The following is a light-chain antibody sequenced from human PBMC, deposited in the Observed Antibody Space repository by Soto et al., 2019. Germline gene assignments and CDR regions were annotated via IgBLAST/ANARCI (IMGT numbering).Light chain of an antibody. CDR3: SSYTSSSTYV. CDR2: EVY. V-gene: IGLV2-14*01. J-gene: IGLJ1*01. CDR1: SSDVGASNY. Sequence: QSVLTQPASVSESPGQSITISCTGTSSDVGASNYVSWYQQYPGKAPKLVTYEVYYRPSGVSTRFSGSKSGNTASLIISGLQAEDEADYYCSSYTSSSTYVFGTGTKVTVL.